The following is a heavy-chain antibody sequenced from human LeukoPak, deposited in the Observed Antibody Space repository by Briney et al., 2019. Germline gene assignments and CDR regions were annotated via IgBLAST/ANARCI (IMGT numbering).Heavy chain of an antibody. V-gene: IGHV3-7*01. Sequence: GGSLRLSCAASGFTFSSYAMSWVRQAPGKGLEWVANVQHIGGETYYVDSVKGRFTISRDNAKNSVYLQMNSLGADDTAVYYCATYSILNAREFRYWGQGTLVTVTS. D-gene: IGHD4-11*01. CDR2: VQHIGGET. CDR3: ATYSILNAREFRY. CDR1: GFTFSSYA. J-gene: IGHJ1*01.